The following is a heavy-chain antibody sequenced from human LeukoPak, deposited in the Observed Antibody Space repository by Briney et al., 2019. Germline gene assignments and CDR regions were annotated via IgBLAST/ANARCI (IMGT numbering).Heavy chain of an antibody. D-gene: IGHD2/OR15-2a*01. CDR3: AREGGLENKYYYYYYMDV. CDR1: GFTFSSYW. J-gene: IGHJ6*03. V-gene: IGHV3-7*01. CDR2: IKQDGSEK. Sequence: GRSLRLSCAASGFTFSSYWMSWVRRAPGKGLEWVANIKQDGSEKYYVDSVKGRFTISRDNAKNSLYLQMNSLRAEDTAVYYCAREGGLENKYYYYYYMDVWGKGTTVTVSS.